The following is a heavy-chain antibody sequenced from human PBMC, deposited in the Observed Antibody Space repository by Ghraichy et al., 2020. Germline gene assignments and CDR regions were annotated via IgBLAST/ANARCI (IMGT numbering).Heavy chain of an antibody. Sequence: GGSLRLSCAASGFTFSSYGMHWVRQAPGKGLEWVAVISYDGSNKYYADSVKGRFTISRDNSKNTLYLQMNSLRAEDTAVYYCAKDLDDFWSGKTGIDYWGQGTLVTVSS. CDR1: GFTFSSYG. CDR2: ISYDGSNK. CDR3: AKDLDDFWSGKTGIDY. V-gene: IGHV3-30*18. J-gene: IGHJ4*02. D-gene: IGHD3-3*01.